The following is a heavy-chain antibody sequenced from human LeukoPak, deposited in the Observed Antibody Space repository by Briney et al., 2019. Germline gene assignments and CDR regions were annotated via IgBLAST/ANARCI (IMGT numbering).Heavy chain of an antibody. CDR3: AKDLAVVTPGGMDG. V-gene: IGHV3-23*01. J-gene: IGHJ6*02. Sequence: GGSLRLSCAASGFTFSSYAMSWVRQAPGKGVAGVSAISGSGDNTYYTDSVKGRFTVSRDNSKNTLYVQMNSLRAEDTAVYYCAKDLAVVTPGGMDGWGQGTTVAVSS. CDR2: ISGSGDNT. D-gene: IGHD4-23*01. CDR1: GFTFSSYA.